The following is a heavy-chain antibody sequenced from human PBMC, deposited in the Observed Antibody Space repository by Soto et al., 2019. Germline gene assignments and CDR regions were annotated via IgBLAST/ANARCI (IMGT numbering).Heavy chain of an antibody. Sequence: QAHLVESGGGVVQPGRSLRLSCAASGFTFTSYGMHWVRQAPGTRLEWVAGISYDGGLQHYADSVKDRFTIFRDNSKNMSILRSYSLTAEYRSAYYWLSDLGYCQASATYSWGQGTLVSVSS. J-gene: IGHJ4*02. CDR3: LSDLGYCQASATYS. V-gene: IGHV3-30*03. D-gene: IGHD1-26*01. CDR1: GFTFTSYG. CDR2: ISYDGGLQ.